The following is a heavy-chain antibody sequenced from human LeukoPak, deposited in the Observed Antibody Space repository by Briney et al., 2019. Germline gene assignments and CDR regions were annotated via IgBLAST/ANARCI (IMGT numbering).Heavy chain of an antibody. D-gene: IGHD6-13*01. J-gene: IGHJ6*03. Sequence: GGSLRLSCAASGFTFDDYAMHWVRQAPGKGLEWVSLISWDGGSTYYADSVKGRFTISRDNSKNSLYLQMNSLRAEDTALYYCAKDSSSWYNEDYYYMDVWGKGTTVTVSS. CDR1: GFTFDDYA. V-gene: IGHV3-43D*03. CDR2: ISWDGGST. CDR3: AKDSSSWYNEDYYYMDV.